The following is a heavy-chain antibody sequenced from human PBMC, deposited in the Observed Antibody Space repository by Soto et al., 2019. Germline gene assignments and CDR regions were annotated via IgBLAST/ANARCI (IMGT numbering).Heavy chain of an antibody. CDR3: ARDLTTYGSPHFDY. J-gene: IGHJ4*02. Sequence: EVQLVESGGGLVKRGGSLRLSCAASGFMFSSYRMNWVRQAPGKGLEWVSSINSGDTYRYYADSVQGRFTISRNNARNSLYLEMNSLGVEDTAVYYCARDLTTYGSPHFDYWGQGTLATVFS. V-gene: IGHV3-21*06. CDR2: INSGDTYR. D-gene: IGHD3-10*01. CDR1: GFMFSSYR.